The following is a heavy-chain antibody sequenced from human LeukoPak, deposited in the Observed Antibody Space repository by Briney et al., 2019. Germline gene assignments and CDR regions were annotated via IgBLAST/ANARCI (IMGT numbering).Heavy chain of an antibody. D-gene: IGHD3-10*01. V-gene: IGHV4-39*02. CDR2: IYYSGST. CDR3: ARERGDPRGYYYYYMDV. Sequence: PSETLSLTCTVSGGSISSSSYYWGWIRQPPGKGLEWIGSIYYSGSTYYNPSLKSRVTISVDTSKKQFSLKLTSLTAADTAVYYCARERGDPRGYYYYYMDVWGRGTTVTVSS. J-gene: IGHJ6*03. CDR1: GGSISSSSYY.